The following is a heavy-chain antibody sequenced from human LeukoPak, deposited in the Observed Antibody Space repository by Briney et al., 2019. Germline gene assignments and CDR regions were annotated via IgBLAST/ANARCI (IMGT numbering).Heavy chain of an antibody. CDR2: INHSGST. CDR3: ASGDGLDY. V-gene: IGHV4-34*01. J-gene: IGHJ4*02. Sequence: SETLSLTCAVYGGSFSGYYWSWIRQPPGKGLEWIGEINHSGSTNYNPSLKSRVTISVDTSKNQFSLKLSSVTAADTAFYHCASGDGLDYWGQGTLVTVSS. D-gene: IGHD3-10*01. CDR1: GGSFSGYY.